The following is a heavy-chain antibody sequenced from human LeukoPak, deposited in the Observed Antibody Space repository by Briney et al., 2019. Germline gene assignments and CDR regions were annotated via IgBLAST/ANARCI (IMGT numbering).Heavy chain of an antibody. CDR1: GFTVSSNY. Sequence: GGSLRLSCAASGFTVSSNYMSWVRQAPGKGLEWVSVIYSGGSTYYADSVKGRSTISRDNSKNTLYLQMNSLRAEDTAVYYCARVGGYGDSRAPDAFDIWGQGTMVTVSS. V-gene: IGHV3-53*01. CDR2: IYSGGST. J-gene: IGHJ3*02. CDR3: ARVGGYGDSRAPDAFDI. D-gene: IGHD4-17*01.